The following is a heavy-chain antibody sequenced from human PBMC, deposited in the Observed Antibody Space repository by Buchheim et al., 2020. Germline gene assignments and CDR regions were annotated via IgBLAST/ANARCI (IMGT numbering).Heavy chain of an antibody. V-gene: IGHV3-23*01. J-gene: IGHJ4*02. CDR1: GFTFSSYA. CDR2: ISGSGGST. Sequence: EVHLLESGGGLVQPGESLRLSCAASGFTFSSYAMSWVRQAPGKGLEWVSAISGSGGSTYYADSVKGRFTISRDNSKNTLYLQMNSLRAEDTAVYYCAKEGVETYYYGSGSRHFDYWGQGTL. D-gene: IGHD3-10*01. CDR3: AKEGVETYYYGSGSRHFDY.